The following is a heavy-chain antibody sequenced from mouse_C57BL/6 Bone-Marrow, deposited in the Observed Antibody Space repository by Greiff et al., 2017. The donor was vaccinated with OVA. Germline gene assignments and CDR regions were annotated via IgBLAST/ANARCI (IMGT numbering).Heavy chain of an antibody. D-gene: IGHD3-3*01. CDR1: GYTFTSYW. CDR2: IDPSDSYT. J-gene: IGHJ2*01. Sequence: VQLQQPGAELVMPGASVKLSCKASGYTFTSYWMHWVKQRPGQGLEWIGEIDPSDSYTNYNQKFKGKSTLTVDKSSSTAYMQLSSLTSEDPAVYYCAKGGRGGYFDYWGQGTTLTVSS. CDR3: AKGGRGGYFDY. V-gene: IGHV1-69*01.